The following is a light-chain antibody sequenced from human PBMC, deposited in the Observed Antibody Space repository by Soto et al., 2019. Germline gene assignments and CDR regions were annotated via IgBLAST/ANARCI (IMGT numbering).Light chain of an antibody. Sequence: DIVMTQSPDSLAVSLGERAIINCKASQSVLYSSNNKNYLAWYRQKPGQPPNLLIYWASTLESGVPDRFSGSGSGTDFTLTISSLQAEDVAVYYCQQYYSTPRTFGQGTKVEIK. CDR3: QQYYSTPRT. CDR1: QSVLYSSNNKNY. J-gene: IGKJ1*01. CDR2: WAS. V-gene: IGKV4-1*01.